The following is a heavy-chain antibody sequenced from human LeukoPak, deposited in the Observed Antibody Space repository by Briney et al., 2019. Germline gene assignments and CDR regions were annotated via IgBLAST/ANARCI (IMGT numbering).Heavy chain of an antibody. Sequence: ASVKVSCKASGYTFTGYYMHWVRQAPGQGLEWMGWINPNSGGTNYAQKFQGRVTMTRDTSISTAYMELSRLRSDDTAVYYCARVRTTEGYSYGYWGQGTLVTVSS. J-gene: IGHJ4*02. D-gene: IGHD5-18*01. CDR3: ARVRTTEGYSYGY. CDR1: GYTFTGYY. CDR2: INPNSGGT. V-gene: IGHV1-2*02.